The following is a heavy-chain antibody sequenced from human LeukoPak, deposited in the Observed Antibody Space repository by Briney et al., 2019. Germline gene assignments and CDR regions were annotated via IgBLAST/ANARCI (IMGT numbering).Heavy chain of an antibody. V-gene: IGHV3-48*02. CDR2: ISSSGTAI. J-gene: IGHJ4*02. D-gene: IGHD3-10*01. CDR3: ARDNGAYGSGSVFDY. Sequence: PGGSLRLSCTASGFTFSSYSMNWVRQAPGKGLEWVSYISSSGTAIYYADSVKGRFPISRDIAKNSLYLQMNSLRDEDTAVYYCARDNGAYGSGSVFDYWGQGTLVTVSS. CDR1: GFTFSSYS.